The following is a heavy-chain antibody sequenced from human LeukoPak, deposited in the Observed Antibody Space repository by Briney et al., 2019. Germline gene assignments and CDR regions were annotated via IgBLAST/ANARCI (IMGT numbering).Heavy chain of an antibody. Sequence: KTGGSLRLSCAASGFTFSDYYMNWIRQAPGKGLEWVSYISSSGSTIYYADSVKGRFTISRDNAQNSLYLQMNSVRAEDTAVYYCARWPRGVYDDSRGVDAFDTWGKGTMVTVSS. CDR3: ARWPRGVYDDSRGVDAFDT. CDR1: GFTFSDYY. J-gene: IGHJ3*02. V-gene: IGHV3-11*04. CDR2: ISSSGSTI. D-gene: IGHD3-22*01.